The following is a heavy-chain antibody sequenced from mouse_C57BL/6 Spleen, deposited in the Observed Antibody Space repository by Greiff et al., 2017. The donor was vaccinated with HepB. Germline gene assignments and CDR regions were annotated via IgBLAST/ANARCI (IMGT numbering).Heavy chain of an antibody. CDR2: IHPNSGST. Sequence: VQLQQPGAELVKPGASVKLSCKASGYTFTSYWMHWVKQRPGQGLEWIGMIHPNSGSTNYNEKFKSKATLTVDKSSSTAYMQLSSLTSEDSAVYYGARENYYGSSYGYWGQGTTLTVSS. J-gene: IGHJ2*01. CDR1: GYTFTSYW. D-gene: IGHD1-1*01. V-gene: IGHV1-64*01. CDR3: ARENYYGSSYGY.